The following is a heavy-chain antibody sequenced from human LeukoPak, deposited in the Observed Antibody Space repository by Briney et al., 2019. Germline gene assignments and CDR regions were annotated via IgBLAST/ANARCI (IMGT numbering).Heavy chain of an antibody. CDR1: GYTFTGYY. CDR3: ARDSFDYAWFDP. D-gene: IGHD4-17*01. J-gene: IGHJ5*02. Sequence: ASVKVSCKASGYTFTGYYMHWVRQAPGQGLEWMGWINPNSGGTNYAQKFQGRVTMTRDTSISTAYMELSRLRSDDTAVYYCARDSFDYAWFDPWGQGTLVTVSS. V-gene: IGHV1-2*02. CDR2: INPNSGGT.